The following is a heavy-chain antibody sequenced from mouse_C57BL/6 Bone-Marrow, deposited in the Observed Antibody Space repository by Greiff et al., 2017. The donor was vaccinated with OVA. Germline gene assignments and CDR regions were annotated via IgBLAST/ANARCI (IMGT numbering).Heavy chain of an antibody. CDR2: ISNKANNNAT. CDR3: TTTLYLYGSSYRDY. J-gene: IGHJ2*01. CDR1: GFTFSDAW. D-gene: IGHD1-1*01. V-gene: IGHV6-6*01. Sequence: EVKVEESGGGLVQPGGSMKLSCAASGFTFSDAWMDWVRQSPGKGLEWVGVISNKANNNATYYAESVKGRLTISRADSKSSVYLKMSSFRAEDNGTYYCTTTLYLYGSSYRDYWGQGTTLTVSS.